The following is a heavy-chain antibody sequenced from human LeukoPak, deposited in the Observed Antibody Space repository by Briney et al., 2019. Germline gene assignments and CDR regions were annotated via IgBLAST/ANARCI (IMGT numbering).Heavy chain of an antibody. Sequence: SQTLSLTRTVSGGSISSGNYYWSWIRQPAGMGLEWIGRIYISGGTDYNPSLKSRLTISIDTSKNQFYLRLSSVTAADTAVYYCARVRRNSGNKYFDPWGQGTRVTVSS. CDR1: GGSISSGNYY. V-gene: IGHV4-61*02. CDR2: IYISGGT. D-gene: IGHD5-12*01. CDR3: ARVRRNSGNKYFDP. J-gene: IGHJ5*02.